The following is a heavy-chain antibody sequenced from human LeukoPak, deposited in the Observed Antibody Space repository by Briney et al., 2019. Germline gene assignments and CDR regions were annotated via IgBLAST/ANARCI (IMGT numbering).Heavy chain of an antibody. Sequence: PGGSLRLSCAASGFTFSSYNMNWVRQAPGKGLEWVSSIGTSSSDIHYADSVKGRFTISRDNAKNSLYLQMNSLRVEDTAVYFCARDVVKRGSYFTWGQGTLVTVSS. D-gene: IGHD1-26*01. V-gene: IGHV3-21*01. CDR1: GFTFSSYN. CDR3: ARDVVKRGSYFT. CDR2: IGTSSSDI. J-gene: IGHJ5*02.